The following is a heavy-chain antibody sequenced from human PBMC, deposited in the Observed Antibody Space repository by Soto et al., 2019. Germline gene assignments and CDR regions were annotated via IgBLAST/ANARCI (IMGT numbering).Heavy chain of an antibody. Sequence: EVQLLESGGGLVQPGGSLRLSCAASGFAFSSCAMTWVRQAPGKGLEWVSSISNSGGATFYADSVKGRFTVSRENSKKTLYLQINSLRTEDTALYYCAKELSYNSGRPFDYCGQGTLVTVSS. CDR1: GFAFSSCA. CDR2: ISNSGGAT. V-gene: IGHV3-23*01. J-gene: IGHJ4*02. D-gene: IGHD3-10*01. CDR3: AKELSYNSGRPFDY.